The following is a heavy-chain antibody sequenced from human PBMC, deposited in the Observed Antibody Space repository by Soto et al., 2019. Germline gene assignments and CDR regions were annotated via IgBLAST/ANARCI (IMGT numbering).Heavy chain of an antibody. CDR2: IYYSGST. J-gene: IGHJ5*02. CDR3: ALITGTGRFDP. V-gene: IGHV4-59*01. Sequence: NPSETLSLTCTVSGGSISSYYWSWIRQPPGKGLEWIGYIYYSGSTNYNPSLKSRVTISVDTSKNQFSLKLSSVTAADTAVYYCALITGTGRFDPWGQGTLVTVSS. D-gene: IGHD1-20*01. CDR1: GGSISSYY.